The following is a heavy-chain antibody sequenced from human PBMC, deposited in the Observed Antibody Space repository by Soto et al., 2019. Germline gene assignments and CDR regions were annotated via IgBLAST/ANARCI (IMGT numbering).Heavy chain of an antibody. D-gene: IGHD6-13*01. CDR1: GYTLTELS. J-gene: IGHJ1*01. CDR3: ATDSAAGTPQYFQH. V-gene: IGHV1-24*01. CDR2: FDPEDGET. Sequence: ASVKVSCKVSGYTLTELSMHWVRQAPGKGLEWMGGFDPEDGETIYAQKFQGRVTMTEDTSTDTAYMELSSLRSEDTAVYYCATDSAAGTPQYFQHWGQGTLVTVSS.